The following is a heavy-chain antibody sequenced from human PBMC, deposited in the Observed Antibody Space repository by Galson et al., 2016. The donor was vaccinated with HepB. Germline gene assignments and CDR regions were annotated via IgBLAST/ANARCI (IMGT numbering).Heavy chain of an antibody. J-gene: IGHJ4*02. CDR1: GDSVSSHSAG. V-gene: IGHV6-1*01. CDR2: TYYRSNWHN. Sequence: CAISGDSVSSHSAGWYWIRQTPSRGFECLGRTYYRSNWHNDYAESVKSRITINPDTSKNQFSLHLNSVTPEDTAVYYCARSYLLGRGFGWWGQGTLVTVSS. D-gene: IGHD7-27*01. CDR3: ARSYLLGRGFGW.